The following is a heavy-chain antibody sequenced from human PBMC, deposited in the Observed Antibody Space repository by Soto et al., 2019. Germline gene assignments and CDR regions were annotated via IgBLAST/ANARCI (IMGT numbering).Heavy chain of an antibody. CDR2: IYATGTT. Sequence: SETLSLTCTVSGASISGFYWSWIRKSAGKGLEWIGRIYATGTTDYNPSLKSRVMMSVXXXXXXFXLXLXXXTAAXTAVYYCVRDGTKNLRDWFDPWGQGISVTVSS. J-gene: IGHJ5*02. V-gene: IGHV4-4*07. CDR1: GASISGFY. CDR3: VRDGTKNLRDWFDP. D-gene: IGHD1-1*01.